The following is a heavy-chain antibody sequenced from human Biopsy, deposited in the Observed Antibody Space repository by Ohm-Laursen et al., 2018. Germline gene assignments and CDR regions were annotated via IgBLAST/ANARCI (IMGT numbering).Heavy chain of an antibody. CDR3: ARLYRLDDYWNDDPPDAFDA. Sequence: SDTLSLTCTVSGGSISSDYWSWIRQPPGKGLEWIGYISNRGSTNYNPSLRGRVTISVDTSKKQFSLKLTSVISADTAVFFCARLYRLDDYWNDDPPDAFDAWGQGTMVTVSS. D-gene: IGHD3-3*01. CDR1: GGSISSDY. V-gene: IGHV4-59*07. CDR2: ISNRGST. J-gene: IGHJ3*01.